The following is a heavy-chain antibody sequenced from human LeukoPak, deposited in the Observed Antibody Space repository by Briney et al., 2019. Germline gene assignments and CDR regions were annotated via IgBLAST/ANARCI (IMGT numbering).Heavy chain of an antibody. J-gene: IGHJ5*02. V-gene: IGHV4-4*07. CDR2: IYTSGTT. CDR3: ARDSSWTTGSPFDP. CDR1: GGSISSYY. Sequence: SETLSLTCTVSGGSISSYYWSWIRQPAGKGLEWIGRIYTSGTTNYNPSLKGRVTMSVDTSKNQFSLKLSSVTAADTAVYYCARDSSWTTGSPFDPWGQGTLVTVSS. D-gene: IGHD2-8*02.